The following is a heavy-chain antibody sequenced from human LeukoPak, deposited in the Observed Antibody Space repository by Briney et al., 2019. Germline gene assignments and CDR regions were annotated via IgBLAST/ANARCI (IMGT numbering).Heavy chain of an antibody. Sequence: PGGSLRLSCAASGFTFSSYSMNWVRQAPGKGLEWVSYIRSSSSTMYYADSVKGRFTISRNNAKNSLYLQMNSLRAEDTVVYYCARADYYGSGSYYTSDYWGQGTLVTVSS. J-gene: IGHJ4*02. V-gene: IGHV3-48*01. CDR1: GFTFSSYS. CDR2: IRSSSSTM. CDR3: ARADYYGSGSYYTSDY. D-gene: IGHD3-10*01.